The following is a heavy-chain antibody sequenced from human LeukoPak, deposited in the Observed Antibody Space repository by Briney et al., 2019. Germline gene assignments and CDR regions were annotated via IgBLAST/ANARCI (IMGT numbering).Heavy chain of an antibody. CDR2: ISGSGGTT. V-gene: IGHV3-23*01. CDR1: GFTFSSYA. CDR3: ARGGYCSSTICYVFNAFDI. J-gene: IGHJ3*02. D-gene: IGHD2-2*01. Sequence: GGSLRLSCAASGFTFSSYAMSWVRQAPGKGLEWVSTISGSGGTTYYADSVKGRFTISRDNAKNSLYLQLNSLRAEDTAVYYCARGGYCSSTICYVFNAFDIWGQGTMVTVSS.